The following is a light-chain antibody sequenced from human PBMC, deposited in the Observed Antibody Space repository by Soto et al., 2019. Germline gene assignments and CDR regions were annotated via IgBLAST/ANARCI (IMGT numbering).Light chain of an antibody. V-gene: IGLV1-47*02. Sequence: QSVLTQPPSASGTPGQRVTISCSGSSSNIGSYYVYWYQQLPGTAPKLLMYSNNLRPSGVPDRFSGSKSGTSASLAISGLRSEDEADYYCAAWDDSLSGPVFGGGTKLTVL. J-gene: IGLJ2*01. CDR1: SSNIGSYY. CDR2: SNN. CDR3: AAWDDSLSGPV.